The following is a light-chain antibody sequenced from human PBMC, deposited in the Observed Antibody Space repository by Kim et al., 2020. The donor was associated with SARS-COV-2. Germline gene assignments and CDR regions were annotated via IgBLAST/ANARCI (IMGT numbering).Light chain of an antibody. V-gene: IGKV1-27*01. CDR1: QAIRKY. Sequence: SAAVGDRVTINWPASQAIRKYVAWYQQKPGKIPKLLVHAVSTLQSGVPSRFSGGGSGTDFTLTIRGLQPEDVATYYCQTYDTVPYNFGQGTKLEI. CDR2: AVS. J-gene: IGKJ2*01. CDR3: QTYDTVPYN.